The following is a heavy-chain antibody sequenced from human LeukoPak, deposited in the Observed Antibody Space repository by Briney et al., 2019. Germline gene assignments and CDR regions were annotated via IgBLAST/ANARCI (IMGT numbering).Heavy chain of an antibody. CDR1: GFSFSSYA. Sequence: GGSLKLSCAASGFSFSSYAMSWVRQAPGKGLEWVSSISSSSSYIYYADSVKGRFTISRDNAKNSLYLQMNSLRAEDTAVYYCARDAELGGFDYWGQGTLVTVSS. CDR2: ISSSSSYI. V-gene: IGHV3-21*01. D-gene: IGHD7-27*01. CDR3: ARDAELGGFDY. J-gene: IGHJ4*02.